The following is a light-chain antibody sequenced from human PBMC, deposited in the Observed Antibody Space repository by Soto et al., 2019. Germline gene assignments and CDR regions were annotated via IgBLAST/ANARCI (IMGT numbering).Light chain of an antibody. V-gene: IGKV4-1*01. CDR2: WAS. CDR1: QSVLYSSNNKNY. Sequence: DIVMTQSQASLAVSLGERATINCKSSQSVLYSSNNKNYLAWYQQKPGQPPKLLIYWASTRESGVPDRFSGSGSVTDFTLTISSLQAEDVAVYYCQQYYSTPLTFGGGTKVEIK. CDR3: QQYYSTPLT. J-gene: IGKJ4*01.